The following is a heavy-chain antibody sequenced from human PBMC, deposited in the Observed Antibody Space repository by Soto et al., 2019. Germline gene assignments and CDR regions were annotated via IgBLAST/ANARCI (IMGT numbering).Heavy chain of an antibody. V-gene: IGHV1-69*02. CDR3: ARPRGDPNWFDP. D-gene: IGHD3-16*01. J-gene: IGHJ5*02. Sequence: QVQLVQSGAEVKKPGSSVKVSCTASGGTFSSYSITWVRQAPGQGLEWMGRIIPILGLANYAQKFQGRVTITADTSTSTAYMELSSLRSEDTAVYYCARPRGDPNWFDPWGQGTLVTVSS. CDR1: GGTFSSYS. CDR2: IIPILGLA.